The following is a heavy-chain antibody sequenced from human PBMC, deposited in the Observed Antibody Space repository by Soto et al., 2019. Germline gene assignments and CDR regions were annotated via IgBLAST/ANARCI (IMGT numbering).Heavy chain of an antibody. CDR3: SRVACITIFRVVIPNWFDP. CDR1: GSSVSSGSYY. D-gene: IGHD3-3*01. CDR2: IYYSGST. J-gene: IGHJ5*02. Sequence: SETLSLTCTVSGSSVSSGSYYWSWIRQPPGKGLEWIGYIYYSGSTNYNPSLKSRVTISVDTSKNQFSLKLSSVTAADTAVYYCSRVACITIFRVVIPNWFDPWGQGTLVTVSS. V-gene: IGHV4-61*01.